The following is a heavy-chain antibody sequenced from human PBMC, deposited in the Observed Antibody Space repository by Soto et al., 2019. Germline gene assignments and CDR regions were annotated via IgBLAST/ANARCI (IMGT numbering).Heavy chain of an antibody. CDR3: ARARGYYYDSSGYSHYNWFDP. V-gene: IGHV4-31*03. Sequence: SETLSLTCTVSGGSISSGGYYWSWIRQHPGKGLEWIGYIYYSGSTYYNPSLKSRVTISVDTSKSQFSLKLSSVTAADTAVYYCARARGYYYDSSGYSHYNWFDPWGQGTLVTVSS. D-gene: IGHD3-22*01. J-gene: IGHJ5*02. CDR1: GGSISSGGYY. CDR2: IYYSGST.